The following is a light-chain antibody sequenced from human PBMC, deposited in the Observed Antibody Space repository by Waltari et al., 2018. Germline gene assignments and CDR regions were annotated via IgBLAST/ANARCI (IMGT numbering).Light chain of an antibody. CDR1: QTINSRY. V-gene: IGKV3-20*01. J-gene: IGKJ1*01. CDR3: QQYGNSHPA. Sequence: DIVMTQSPDSLAVSLGERATISCKSSQTINSRYLAWYQHKPGQAPRLLFYGTSSRVLGIPVRFSASGSGTDFTLTINRLEPEDFAVYYCQQYGNSHPAFGPGTKVEIK. CDR2: GTS.